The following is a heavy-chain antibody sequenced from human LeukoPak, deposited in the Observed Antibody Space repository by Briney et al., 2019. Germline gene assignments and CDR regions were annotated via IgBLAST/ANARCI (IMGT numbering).Heavy chain of an antibody. CDR1: GGSISSSSYY. CDR2: IYYSGST. J-gene: IGHJ6*03. V-gene: IGHV4-39*07. D-gene: IGHD6-13*01. CDR3: ARAVGSSWYLAYYYYYMDV. Sequence: SETLSLTCTVSGGSISSSSYYWGWIRQPPGKGLEWIGSIYYSGSTYYNPSLKSRVTISVDTSKNQFSLKLSSVTAADTAVYYCARAVGSSWYLAYYYYYMDVWGKGTTVTVSS.